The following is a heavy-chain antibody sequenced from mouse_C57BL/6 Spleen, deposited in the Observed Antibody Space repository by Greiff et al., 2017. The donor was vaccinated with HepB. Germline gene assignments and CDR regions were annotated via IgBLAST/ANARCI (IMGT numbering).Heavy chain of an antibody. J-gene: IGHJ1*03. CDR1: GYTFTDYY. Sequence: EVQLQQSGPELVKPGASVKISCKASGYTFTDYYMNWVKQSHGKSLEWIGDINPNNGGTSYNQKVKGKATLTVDKSSSTAYMELRSLTSEDSAVYYCALHYYGSSYGYFDVWGTGTTVTVSS. CDR3: ALHYYGSSYGYFDV. CDR2: INPNNGGT. V-gene: IGHV1-26*01. D-gene: IGHD1-1*01.